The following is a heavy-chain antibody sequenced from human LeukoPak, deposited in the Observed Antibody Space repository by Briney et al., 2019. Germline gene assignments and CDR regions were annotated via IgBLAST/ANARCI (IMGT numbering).Heavy chain of an antibody. J-gene: IGHJ5*02. Sequence: SVKVSCKASGGTFSSYAISWVRQAPGQGLEWMGRIIPIFGIANYAQKFQGRVTITADKSTSTAYMELSSLRSEDTAVYYCASPYYYGSGSYYAFDPWGQGTLVTVSS. CDR2: IIPIFGIA. CDR1: GGTFSSYA. CDR3: ASPYYYGSGSYYAFDP. V-gene: IGHV1-69*04. D-gene: IGHD3-10*01.